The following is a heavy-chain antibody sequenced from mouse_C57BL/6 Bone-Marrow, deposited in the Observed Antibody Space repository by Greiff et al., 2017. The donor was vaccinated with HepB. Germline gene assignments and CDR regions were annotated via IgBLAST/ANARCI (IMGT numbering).Heavy chain of an antibody. V-gene: IGHV3-6*01. D-gene: IGHD2-4*01. J-gene: IGHJ1*03. CDR1: GYSITSGYY. Sequence: VQLKESGPGLVKPSQSLSLTCSVTGYSITSGYYWHWIRQFPGNKLEWMGYISYDGSNNYNPSLKNRISITRDTSKNQFFLKLNSVTTEDTATYYCAREEDYDWYFDVWGTGTTVTVSS. CDR2: ISYDGSN. CDR3: AREEDYDWYFDV.